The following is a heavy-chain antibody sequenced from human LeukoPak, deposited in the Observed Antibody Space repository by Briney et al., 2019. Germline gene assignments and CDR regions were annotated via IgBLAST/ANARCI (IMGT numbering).Heavy chain of an antibody. CDR1: GGSISSGGYY. J-gene: IGHJ4*02. CDR3: AGVDGDYVGGYYFDY. CDR2: IYYSGST. V-gene: IGHV4-31*03. Sequence: SETLSLTCTVSGGSISSGGYYWSWIRQHPGKGLEWIGYIYYSGSTYYNPSLKSRVTISVDTSKNQFSLKLSSVTAADTAVYYCAGVDGDYVGGYYFDYWGQGTLVTVSS. D-gene: IGHD4-17*01.